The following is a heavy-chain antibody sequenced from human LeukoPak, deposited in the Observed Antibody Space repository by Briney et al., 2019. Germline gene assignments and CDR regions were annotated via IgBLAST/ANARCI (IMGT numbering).Heavy chain of an antibody. V-gene: IGHV4-39*01. Sequence: PSETLSLTCTVSGGSISSSSYYWGWIRQPPGTGLEWIGSIYYSGSTYYNPSLKSRVTISVDTSKNQFSLKLSSVTAADTAVYYCARLFSLPFSSSWYGFDYWGQGTLVTVSS. J-gene: IGHJ4*02. CDR3: ARLFSLPFSSSWYGFDY. CDR2: IYYSGST. CDR1: GGSISSSSYY. D-gene: IGHD6-13*01.